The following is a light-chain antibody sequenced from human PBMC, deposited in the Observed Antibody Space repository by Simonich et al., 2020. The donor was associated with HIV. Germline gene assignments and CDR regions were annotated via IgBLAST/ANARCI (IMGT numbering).Light chain of an antibody. CDR2: DVI. CDR1: SSDVGFYNY. V-gene: IGLV2-14*01. J-gene: IGLJ1*01. Sequence: QSALTQPASVSGSPGQSITISCTGTSSDVGFYNYVSWDQQHPGQGPQIMIYDVIKRPSGVSNRFSGSKSGNTASLTISGLQAEDEADYYCSSYTSSSTYVFGTGTKVTVL. CDR3: SSYTSSSTYV.